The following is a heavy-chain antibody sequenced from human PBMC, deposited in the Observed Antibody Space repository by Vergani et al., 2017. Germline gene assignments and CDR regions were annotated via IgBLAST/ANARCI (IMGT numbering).Heavy chain of an antibody. Sequence: QVQLQQWGAGLLKPSETLSLTCAVYGGSFSGYYWSWIRQPPGKGLEWIGEINHSGSTNYNPSLKSRVTISVDTSKNQFSLKLSSVTAADTAVYYCARADYYGSGSYYRGSRGPNGMDVWGQGTTVTVSS. CDR1: GGSFSGYY. CDR3: ARADYYGSGSYYRGSRGPNGMDV. CDR2: INHSGST. J-gene: IGHJ6*02. V-gene: IGHV4-34*01. D-gene: IGHD3-10*01.